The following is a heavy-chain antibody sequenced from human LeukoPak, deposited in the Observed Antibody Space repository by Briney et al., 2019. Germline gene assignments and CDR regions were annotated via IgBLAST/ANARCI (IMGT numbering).Heavy chain of an antibody. D-gene: IGHD2-2*01. J-gene: IGHJ4*02. V-gene: IGHV3-30*18. CDR1: RFTFSSFG. CDR3: AKSASSYCSGISCLKYYFDY. CDR2: ISYDGSNE. Sequence: PGGDLRLYCAASRFTFSSFGMHWVRQAPGKGLEGVAVISYDGSNEYYADSVKGRFTISRDNSKNTLYLQMNSLRAADTAVYYCAKSASSYCSGISCLKYYFDYWGQGNLVTVSS.